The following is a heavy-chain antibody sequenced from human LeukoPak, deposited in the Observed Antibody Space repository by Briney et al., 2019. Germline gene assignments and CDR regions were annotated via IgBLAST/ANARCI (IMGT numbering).Heavy chain of an antibody. Sequence: GGSLRLSCAPSGFTFSNYAMYWVRQAPGKGLEWVAVVSYHGSNKYYVDSVKGRFTVSRDNSNNTLYLQMNSLRADDTAVYYCARVGGGYDYGPIDYWGQGTLVTISS. V-gene: IGHV3-30-3*01. CDR2: VSYHGSNK. CDR3: ARVGGGYDYGPIDY. CDR1: GFTFSNYA. D-gene: IGHD5-12*01. J-gene: IGHJ4*02.